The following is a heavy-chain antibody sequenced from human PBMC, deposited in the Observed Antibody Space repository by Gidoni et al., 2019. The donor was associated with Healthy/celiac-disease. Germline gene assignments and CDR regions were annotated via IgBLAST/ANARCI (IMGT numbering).Heavy chain of an antibody. Sequence: EVQLVESGGDLVQPGTSLRLSCEFSGFTFDDYAMHWVRQGPGKGLEWVSGINWNSASAGYAESVEGRFTISRDNAKKSLYLQMTSLRPEDTAVYYCAKARGFTYGIDAFDIWGHGTMVTVSS. CDR1: GFTFDDYA. J-gene: IGHJ3*02. CDR2: INWNSASA. V-gene: IGHV3-9*01. CDR3: AKARGFTYGIDAFDI. D-gene: IGHD5-18*01.